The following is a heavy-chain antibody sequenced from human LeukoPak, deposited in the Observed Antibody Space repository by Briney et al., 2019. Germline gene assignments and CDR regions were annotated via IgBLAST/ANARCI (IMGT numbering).Heavy chain of an antibody. Sequence: PSETLSLTCAVSGGSISSSNWWSWVRQPPGKGLEWIGNIYYSGSTYYNPSLKSRVTISVDTSKNQFSLKLSSVTAADTAVYYCARESSYGSGSYDADAFDIWGQGTMVTVSS. CDR1: GGSISSSNW. J-gene: IGHJ3*02. CDR3: ARESSYGSGSYDADAFDI. D-gene: IGHD3-10*01. CDR2: IYYSGST. V-gene: IGHV4-4*02.